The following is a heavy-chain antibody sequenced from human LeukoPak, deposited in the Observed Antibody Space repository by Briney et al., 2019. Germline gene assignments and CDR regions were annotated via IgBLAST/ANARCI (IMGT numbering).Heavy chain of an antibody. CDR3: SREGWEELGHYFDY. D-gene: IGHD1-26*01. CDR2: IHSDGST. V-gene: IGHV3-53*01. J-gene: IGHJ4*02. Sequence: GGSLRLSCAASGFPVSANYMTWVRQAPQKGLEWVSTIHSDGSTYYVDSVKGRFIISRDISQNTVYLEMNSLRAEDAAVYYCSREGWEELGHYFDYWGQGTVVTVSS. CDR1: GFPVSANY.